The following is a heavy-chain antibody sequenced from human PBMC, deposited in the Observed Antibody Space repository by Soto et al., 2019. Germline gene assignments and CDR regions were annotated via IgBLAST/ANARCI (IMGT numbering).Heavy chain of an antibody. CDR3: ARHLGDSYGYLYYYYGMDV. CDR1: GYSFTSYW. D-gene: IGHD5-18*01. CDR2: IYPGDSDT. J-gene: IGHJ6*02. V-gene: IGHV5-51*01. Sequence: GESLKISCKGSGYSFTSYWIGWVRQMPGKGLEWMGIIYPGDSDTRYSPSFQGQVTISADKSISTAYLQWSSLKASDTAMYYCARHLGDSYGYLYYYYGMDVWGQGTTVTVSS.